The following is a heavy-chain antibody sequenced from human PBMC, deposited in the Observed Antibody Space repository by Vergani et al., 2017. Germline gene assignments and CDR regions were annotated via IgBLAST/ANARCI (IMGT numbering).Heavy chain of an antibody. V-gene: IGHV1-46*01. CDR1: GYTFTSYY. J-gene: IGHJ6*03. CDR3: ARVRSIAARPYYMDV. CDR2: INPSGGST. D-gene: IGHD6-6*01. Sequence: QVQLVQSGAEVKKPGASVKVSCKASGYTFTSYYMHWVRQAPGQGLEWMGIINPSGGSTSYAQKFQGRVTITRDTSASTAYMELSSLRSEDTAVYYCARVRSIAARPYYMDVWGKGTTVTVSS.